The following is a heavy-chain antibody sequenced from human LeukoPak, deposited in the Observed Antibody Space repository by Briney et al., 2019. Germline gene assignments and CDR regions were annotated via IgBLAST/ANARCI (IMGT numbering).Heavy chain of an antibody. J-gene: IGHJ3*02. CDR3: ARALSRRRATVEDAFDI. Sequence: ASVKVSCKASGYTFTSYDINWVRQATGQGLEWMGWMNPNSGNTGYAQKFQGRVTMTRNTSISTAYMELSSLRSEDTAVYYCARALSRRRATVEDAFDIWGQGTMVTVSS. CDR1: GYTFTSYD. CDR2: MNPNSGNT. V-gene: IGHV1-8*01. D-gene: IGHD4-23*01.